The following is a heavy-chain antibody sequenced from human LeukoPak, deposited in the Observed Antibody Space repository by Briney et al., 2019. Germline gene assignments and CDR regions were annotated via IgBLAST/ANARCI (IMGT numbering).Heavy chain of an antibody. D-gene: IGHD3-10*01. CDR2: ISGSDGTT. CDR3: VRDWGYYGSGSYIFDY. V-gene: IGHV3-23*01. J-gene: IGHJ4*02. CDR1: GFTFSNYA. Sequence: GGSLRLSCAASGFTFSNYAMSWVRQAPGKGLEWVSGISGSDGTTYYADSVKGRFTISRDNSRNTLYLQMNSLRADDTAVYYCVRDWGYYGSGSYIFDYWGQGTLVTVSS.